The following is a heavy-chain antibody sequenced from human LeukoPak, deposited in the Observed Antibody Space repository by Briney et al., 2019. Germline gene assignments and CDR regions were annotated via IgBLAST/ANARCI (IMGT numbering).Heavy chain of an antibody. D-gene: IGHD5-18*01. V-gene: IGHV3-30*02. CDR2: IRYDGSNK. Sequence: GGSLRLSCAASGFTFSSYGMHWGRQAPGKGLEWVAFIRYDGSNKYYADSVKGRFTISRDNSKNTLYLQMHSLRAEDTAVYYCAKDKRYSYGIFDYWGQGTLVTVSS. CDR3: AKDKRYSYGIFDY. CDR1: GFTFSSYG. J-gene: IGHJ4*02.